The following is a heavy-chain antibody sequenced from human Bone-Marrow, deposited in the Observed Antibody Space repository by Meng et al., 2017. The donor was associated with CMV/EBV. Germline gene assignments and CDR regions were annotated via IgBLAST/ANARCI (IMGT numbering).Heavy chain of an antibody. Sequence: ASVKVSCKASGGTFSSYAISWVRQAPGQGLEWMGWISAYNGNTNYAQKLQGRVTMTTDTSTSTAYMELRSLRSDDTAVYYCARGGVLRFLEWLATGDAFDIWGQGTMVTVSS. CDR3: ARGGVLRFLEWLATGDAFDI. CDR2: ISAYNGNT. D-gene: IGHD3-3*01. V-gene: IGHV1-18*01. CDR1: GGTFSSYA. J-gene: IGHJ3*02.